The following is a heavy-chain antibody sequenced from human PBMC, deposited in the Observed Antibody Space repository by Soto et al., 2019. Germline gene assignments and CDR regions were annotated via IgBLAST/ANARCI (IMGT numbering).Heavy chain of an antibody. CDR2: ISSSGNTI. Sequence: GCLRLSCAATGFIFSSYNLNWVRQAPGKGLEWVSYISSSGNTIYYADSVKGRFTVSRDNARNALLLQMNSLRDEDTAVYYCARDRGVGTPDSFDIWGQGTMVTVSS. J-gene: IGHJ3*02. CDR3: ARDRGVGTPDSFDI. D-gene: IGHD3-3*01. V-gene: IGHV3-48*02. CDR1: GFIFSSYN.